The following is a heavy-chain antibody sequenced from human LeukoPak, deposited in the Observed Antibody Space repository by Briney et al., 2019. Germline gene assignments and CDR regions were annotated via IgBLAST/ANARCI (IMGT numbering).Heavy chain of an antibody. D-gene: IGHD3-3*01. Sequence: GASVKVSCKASGYTFTAYYMHGVRQAPGQGLEWLGRINPNNGDTNYAHKFQARVTITRYTSISTGYMELSRLRSDDTAVYYCARDSSEFLEWSDYWGQGTLVTVSS. J-gene: IGHJ4*02. CDR1: GYTFTAYY. CDR2: INPNNGDT. CDR3: ARDSSEFLEWSDY. V-gene: IGHV1-2*06.